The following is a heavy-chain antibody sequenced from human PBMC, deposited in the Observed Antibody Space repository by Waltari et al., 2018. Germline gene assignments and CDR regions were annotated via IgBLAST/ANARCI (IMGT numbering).Heavy chain of an antibody. D-gene: IGHD1-20*01. CDR3: VRSSSRYNWNLAEGAFDI. Sequence: QLVDSGGGLVQPGRSLRLSCSVAGFNFDDHAMHWVWPTPGRGRGWVVGINWSGSGVVYVDSVKGRFTRSRDNDKKRLYLQMNSLRVDDTALYYCVRSSSRYNWNLAEGAFDIWGQGTLVTVSS. CDR2: INWSGSGV. CDR1: GFNFDDHA. J-gene: IGHJ3*02. V-gene: IGHV3-9*01.